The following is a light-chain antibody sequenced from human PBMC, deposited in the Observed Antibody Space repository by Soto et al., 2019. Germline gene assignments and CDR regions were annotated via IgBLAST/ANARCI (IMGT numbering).Light chain of an antibody. J-gene: IGKJ1*01. CDR1: QSVSSS. CDR3: QQYNRWPPWT. CDR2: GAS. V-gene: IGKV3-15*01. Sequence: EVVMTQSPATLSVSPGERATLSCRASQSVSSSLAWYQQKPGQAPGLLIYGASTRATGIPVRFSGSGSGTDFTLTISSLQSEDFAVYYCQQYNRWPPWTFGQGTKVEIK.